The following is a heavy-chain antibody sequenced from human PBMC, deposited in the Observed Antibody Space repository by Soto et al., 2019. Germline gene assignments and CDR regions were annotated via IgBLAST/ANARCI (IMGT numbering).Heavy chain of an antibody. D-gene: IGHD1-26*01. CDR1: GYTFTGYY. CDR2: INPNSGGT. CDR3: ARDIVGVPPDDAFDI. Sequence: QVQLVQSGAEVQKPGASVKVSCKASGYTFTGYYMHWVRQAPGQGLEWMGWINPNSGGTNYAQKFQGRVTMTRDTSISTAYMELSRLRSDDTAVYYCARDIVGVPPDDAFDIWGQGTMVTVSS. J-gene: IGHJ3*02. V-gene: IGHV1-2*02.